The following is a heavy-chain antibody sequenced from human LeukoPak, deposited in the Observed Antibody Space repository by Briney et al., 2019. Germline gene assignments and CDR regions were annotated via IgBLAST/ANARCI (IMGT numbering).Heavy chain of an antibody. Sequence: GASVKVSCKVSGYTLTELSMHWVRQAPGQGLEWMGWINPNSGGTNYAQKFQGRVTMTRDTSISTAYMELSRLRSDDTAVYYCARAGAPLIAAALLFDYWGQGTLVTVSS. J-gene: IGHJ4*02. D-gene: IGHD6-13*01. CDR1: GYTLTELS. CDR2: INPNSGGT. CDR3: ARAGAPLIAAALLFDY. V-gene: IGHV1-2*02.